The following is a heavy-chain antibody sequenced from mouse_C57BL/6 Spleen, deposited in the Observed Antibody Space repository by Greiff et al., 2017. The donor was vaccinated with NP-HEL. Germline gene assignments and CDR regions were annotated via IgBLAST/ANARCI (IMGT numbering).Heavy chain of an antibody. CDR1: GYTFTSYT. J-gene: IGHJ2*01. D-gene: IGHD1-1*01. CDR2: INPSSGYT. Sequence: QVQLKESGAELARPGASVKMSCKASGYTFTSYTMHWVKQRPGQGLEWIGYINPSSGYTKYNQKFKDKATLTADKSSSTAYMQLSSLTSEDSAVYYCARWYYGSSLDYWGQGTTLTVSS. CDR3: ARWYYGSSLDY. V-gene: IGHV1-4*01.